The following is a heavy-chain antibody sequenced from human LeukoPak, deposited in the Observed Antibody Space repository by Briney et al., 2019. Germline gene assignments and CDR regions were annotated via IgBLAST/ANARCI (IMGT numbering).Heavy chain of an antibody. Sequence: SETLSLTCTVSGGSISSYYWSWIRQPAGKGLEWIGRIYASGSTNYNPSLKSRVTMSEDTSKNQFSLKLSSVTAADTAVYYCARLRYDYVWGSYHFDYWGQGTLVTVSS. V-gene: IGHV4-4*07. D-gene: IGHD3-16*02. CDR3: ARLRYDYVWGSYHFDY. J-gene: IGHJ4*02. CDR1: GGSISSYY. CDR2: IYASGST.